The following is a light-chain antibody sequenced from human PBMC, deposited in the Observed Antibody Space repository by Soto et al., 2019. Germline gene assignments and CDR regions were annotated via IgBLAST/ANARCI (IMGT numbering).Light chain of an antibody. CDR2: KAS. J-gene: IGKJ1*01. V-gene: IGKV1-5*03. CDR1: QSVDTC. Sequence: DIQMTQSPSTLSASVGDRVTITCRASQSVDTCLAWYQQNPGKAPHLLIYKASSLETGVPSRFSGSGSVTEFTLIISSLQPDDFATYYCQQFYRYPWTFGQGTKVEIK. CDR3: QQFYRYPWT.